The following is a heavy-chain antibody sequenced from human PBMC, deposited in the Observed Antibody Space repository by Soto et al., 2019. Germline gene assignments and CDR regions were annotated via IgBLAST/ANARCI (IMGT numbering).Heavy chain of an antibody. Sequence: EVQLVESGGGLVQTGGSLRLSCVASGFTFKTYWMGWVRQAPGKGLEWVANIKQDGSESYYVDSVKGRLTISRDNAQNSLYLQMNSLRVEDTAVYYCAKSQWLARDVFDVWGQGTMVTVSS. D-gene: IGHD6-19*01. CDR1: GFTFKTYW. CDR3: AKSQWLARDVFDV. J-gene: IGHJ3*01. V-gene: IGHV3-7*01. CDR2: IKQDGSES.